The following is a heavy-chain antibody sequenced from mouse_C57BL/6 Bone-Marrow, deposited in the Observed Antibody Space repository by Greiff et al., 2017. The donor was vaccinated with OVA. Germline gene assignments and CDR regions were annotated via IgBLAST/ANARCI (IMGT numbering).Heavy chain of an antibody. CDR1: GYSITSGYY. CDR3: ARDPYYAPEGFAY. V-gene: IGHV3-6*01. D-gene: IGHD1-1*01. CDR2: ISYDGSN. J-gene: IGHJ3*01. Sequence: EVKLEESGPGLVKPSQSLSLTCSVTGYSITSGYYWNWIRQFPGNKREWMGYISYDGSNNYNPSLKNRISITRDTSKNQFFLKLNSVTTEDTATYYCARDPYYAPEGFAYWGQGTLVTVSA.